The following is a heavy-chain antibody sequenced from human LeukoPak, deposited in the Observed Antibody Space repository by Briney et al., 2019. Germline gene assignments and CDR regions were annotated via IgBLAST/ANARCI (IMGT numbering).Heavy chain of an antibody. Sequence: SETLSLTCTVSGGSISSYYWSWIRQPPGKGLEWIGYIYYSGSTNYNPSLKSRVTISVDTSKNQFSLKLSSVTAADTAVYYCARGRGSGSYLPRRYFDLWGRGTLVTVSS. CDR1: GGSISSYY. CDR3: ARGRGSGSYLPRRYFDL. V-gene: IGHV4-59*08. CDR2: IYYSGST. J-gene: IGHJ2*01. D-gene: IGHD3-10*01.